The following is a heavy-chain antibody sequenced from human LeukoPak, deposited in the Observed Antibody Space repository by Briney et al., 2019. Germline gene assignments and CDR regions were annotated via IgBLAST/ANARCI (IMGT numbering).Heavy chain of an antibody. J-gene: IGHJ4*02. V-gene: IGHV4-61*08. CDR2: IYYSGTT. Sequence: SETLSLTCTVSGSSVNSADYYWSWIRQSPGKGLEWIGFIYYSGTTNYNPSLKSRVTISLDTSKNQFSLRLTSVIAADTAVYYCARDLSGSSSFGYWGQGILVTVSS. CDR3: ARDLSGSSSFGY. D-gene: IGHD6-6*01. CDR1: GSSVNSADYY.